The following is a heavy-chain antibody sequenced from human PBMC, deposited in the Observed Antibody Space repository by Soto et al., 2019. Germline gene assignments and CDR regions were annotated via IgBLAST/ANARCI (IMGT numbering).Heavy chain of an antibody. Sequence: PGGSLRLSCAASGFTFSSYEMSWVRQAPGKGLEWVSYISSSGSTIYYADSVKGRFTISRDNAKNSLYLQMNSLRAEDTAVYYCARDRDYYDSSGYCDYWGQGTLVTVSS. CDR2: ISSSGSTI. D-gene: IGHD3-22*01. CDR1: GFTFSSYE. CDR3: ARDRDYYDSSGYCDY. J-gene: IGHJ4*02. V-gene: IGHV3-48*03.